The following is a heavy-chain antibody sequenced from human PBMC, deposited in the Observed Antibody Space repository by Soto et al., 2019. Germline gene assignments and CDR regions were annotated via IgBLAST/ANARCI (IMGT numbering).Heavy chain of an antibody. CDR1: GYTFTSYG. D-gene: IGHD6-13*01. J-gene: IGHJ5*02. CDR2: ISAYNGNT. Sequence: ASVKVSCKASGYTFTSYGISWVRQAPGQGLEWMGWISAYNGNTNYAQKLQGRVTMTTDTSTSTAYMELRSLRSDDTAVYYCARGSSSWFKGWFEPWGQGTLVTVSS. V-gene: IGHV1-18*01. CDR3: ARGSSSWFKGWFEP.